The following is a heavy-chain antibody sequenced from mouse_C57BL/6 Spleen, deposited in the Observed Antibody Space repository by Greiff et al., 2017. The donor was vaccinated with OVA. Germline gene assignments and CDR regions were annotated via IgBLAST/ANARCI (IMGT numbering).Heavy chain of an antibody. CDR1: GYSITSGYY. Sequence: EVKLMESGPGLVKPSQSLSLTCSVTGYSITSGYYWNWIRQFPGNKLEWMGYISYDGSNNYNPSLKNRISITRDTSKNQFFLKLNSVTTEDTATYYCADGNYEGYAMDYWGQGTSVTVSS. V-gene: IGHV3-6*01. CDR2: ISYDGSN. J-gene: IGHJ4*01. D-gene: IGHD2-1*01. CDR3: ADGNYEGYAMDY.